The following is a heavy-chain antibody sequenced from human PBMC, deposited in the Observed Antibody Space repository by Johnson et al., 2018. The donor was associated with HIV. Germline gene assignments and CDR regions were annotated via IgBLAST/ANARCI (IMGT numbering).Heavy chain of an antibody. CDR3: AKDGAKYYYDSSGYYYGTVFYAFDI. V-gene: IGHV3-30*02. CDR1: GFTLSSYG. J-gene: IGHJ3*02. Sequence: QVQLVESGGGVVQPGGSLRLSCAASGFTLSSYGIHWVRQAPGKGLEWVAFIQYDGSNKYYADSVKGRFTIFRDNSKNTLYLQMNSLRAEDTAVYYCAKDGAKYYYDSSGYYYGTVFYAFDIWGQGTMVTVSS. CDR2: IQYDGSNK. D-gene: IGHD3-22*01.